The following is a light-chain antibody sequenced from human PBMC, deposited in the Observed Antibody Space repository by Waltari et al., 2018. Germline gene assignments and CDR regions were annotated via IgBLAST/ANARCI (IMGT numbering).Light chain of an antibody. CDR3: YSTDTCGTSRV. V-gene: IGLV3-10*01. CDR2: EDS. CDR1: ALAKKY. J-gene: IGLJ2*01. Sequence: SYVLTQPPSVSVSPGQTARITCPRDALAKKYAYWYQQKSGQAPVLVMFEDSKLPSESLGSFSCSSSVTGAAWTVSGAQAEDEGEYYCYSTDTCGTSRVFGGGTKLTVL.